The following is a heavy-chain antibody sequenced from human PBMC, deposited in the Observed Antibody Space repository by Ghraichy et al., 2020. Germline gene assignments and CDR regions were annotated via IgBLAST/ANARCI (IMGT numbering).Heavy chain of an antibody. J-gene: IGHJ4*02. Sequence: SETLSLTCTVSGGSISSSSYYWGWIRQPPGKGLEWIGSIYYSGSTYYNPSLKSRVTISVDTSKNQFSLKLSSVTAADTAVYYCARHGLGLGRPDYWGQGTLVTVSS. D-gene: IGHD3-16*01. CDR3: ARHGLGLGRPDY. CDR1: GGSISSSSYY. V-gene: IGHV4-39*01. CDR2: IYYSGST.